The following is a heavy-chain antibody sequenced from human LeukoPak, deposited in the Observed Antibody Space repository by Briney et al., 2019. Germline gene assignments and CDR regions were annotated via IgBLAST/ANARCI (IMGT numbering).Heavy chain of an antibody. Sequence: GGSLRLSCAASGFTFSSYAMSWVRQAPEKGLEWVSAISDSGGSTYYADSVKGRFTISRDNSKNTLYLQMNSLRAEDTAVYYCAKVPAKYCSITSCYTNYFDYWGQGTLVTVSS. V-gene: IGHV3-23*01. J-gene: IGHJ4*02. CDR1: GFTFSSYA. CDR2: ISDSGGST. CDR3: AKVPAKYCSITSCYTNYFDY. D-gene: IGHD2-2*02.